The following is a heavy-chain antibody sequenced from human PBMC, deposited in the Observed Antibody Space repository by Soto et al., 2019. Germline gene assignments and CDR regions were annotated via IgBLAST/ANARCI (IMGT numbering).Heavy chain of an antibody. V-gene: IGHV3-23*01. CDR1: GFSFRMYA. CDR3: AKVADYYYTRFDP. Sequence: EVQLLESGGGLVRPGGSLRLSCEVSGFSFRMYAMSWVRQAPGKGLEWVSGTSGSAGPTYYADSVKGRFTISRDNSKNMLFLQMNSLTAEDTAIYYCAKVADYYYTRFDPWGQGTLVTVSS. CDR2: TSGSAGPT. D-gene: IGHD3-10*01. J-gene: IGHJ5*02.